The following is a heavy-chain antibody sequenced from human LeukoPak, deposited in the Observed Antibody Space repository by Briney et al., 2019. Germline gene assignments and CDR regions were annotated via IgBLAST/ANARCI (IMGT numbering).Heavy chain of an antibody. CDR2: ITGGGDIT. CDR3: ARDRRPWYFDL. V-gene: IGHV3-23*01. CDR1: GFTFSSYA. D-gene: IGHD6-6*01. Sequence: PGGSLRLSCAASGFTFSSYAMSWVRQTPGKGLEWVSTITGGGDITKYADSVKGRFTISRDDPKNTLYLQMNSLRADDTAVYYCARDRRPWYFDLWGRGTLVTVSS. J-gene: IGHJ2*01.